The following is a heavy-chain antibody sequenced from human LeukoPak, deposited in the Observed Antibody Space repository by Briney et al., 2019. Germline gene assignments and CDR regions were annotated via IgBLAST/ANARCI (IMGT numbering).Heavy chain of an antibody. D-gene: IGHD6-13*01. Sequence: PGGSLRLSCAASGFTVSSNYMSWVRQAPGKGLEWVSSISSSSSYIYYADSVKGRFTISRDNAKNSLYLQMNSLRAEDTAVYYCARPGIAAADFDYWGQGTLVTVSS. CDR1: GFTVSSNY. J-gene: IGHJ4*02. CDR3: ARPGIAAADFDY. CDR2: ISSSSSYI. V-gene: IGHV3-21*01.